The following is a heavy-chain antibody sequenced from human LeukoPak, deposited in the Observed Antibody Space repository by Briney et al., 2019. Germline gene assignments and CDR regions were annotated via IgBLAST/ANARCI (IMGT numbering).Heavy chain of an antibody. D-gene: IGHD6-13*01. CDR3: ARTGYSSSWDPLFDI. J-gene: IGHJ3*02. CDR2: ISAYNGNT. CDR1: GYTFTSYG. V-gene: IGHV1-18*01. Sequence: ASVKVSCKASGYTFTSYGISWVRQAPGQGLEWMGWISAYNGNTNYAQKLQGRVTMTTDTSTSTAYMELRSLRSDDTAVYYCARTGYSSSWDPLFDIWGQGTMVTVSS.